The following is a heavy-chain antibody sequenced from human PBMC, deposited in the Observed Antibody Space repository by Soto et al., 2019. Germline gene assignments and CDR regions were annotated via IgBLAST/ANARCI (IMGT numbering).Heavy chain of an antibody. D-gene: IGHD4-17*01. J-gene: IGHJ3*02. CDR2: MNPNSGNT. V-gene: IGHV1-8*01. CDR3: ARVSNHDSGDLNDAFDI. CDR1: GYTFTSYD. Sequence: QVQLVQSGAEVKKPGASVKVSCKASGYTFTSYDINWVRQATGQGLEWMGWMNPNSGNTGYAQKFQGRVTMTRNTSISTAYTELRSLRSEDTAVYYCARVSNHDSGDLNDAFDIWGQGTMVTVSS.